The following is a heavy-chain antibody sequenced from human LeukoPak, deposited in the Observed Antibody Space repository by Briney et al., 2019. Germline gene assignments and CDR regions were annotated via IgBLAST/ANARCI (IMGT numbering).Heavy chain of an antibody. J-gene: IGHJ3*02. D-gene: IGHD2-2*01. Sequence: ASVKVSCKASGYTFTSYYMHWVRQAPGQGLEWMGIINPSGGSTSYAQKFQGRVTITADESTSTAYMELSSLRSEDTAVYYCARSRYDSGAFDIWGQGTMVTVSS. CDR1: GYTFTSYY. V-gene: IGHV1-46*01. CDR3: ARSRYDSGAFDI. CDR2: INPSGGST.